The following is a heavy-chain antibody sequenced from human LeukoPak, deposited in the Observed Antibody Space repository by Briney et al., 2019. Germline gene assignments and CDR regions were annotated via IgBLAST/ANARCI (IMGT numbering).Heavy chain of an antibody. CDR3: AKKRDAFDI. CDR2: ISYDGSNK. Sequence: GGSLRLSCAASGFTFSSYAMHWVRQAPGKGLEWVAVISYDGSNKYYADSVKGRFTISRDNSKNTLYLQMNSLRADDTAVYYCAKKRDAFDIWGQGTVVTVSS. D-gene: IGHD5-24*01. J-gene: IGHJ3*02. CDR1: GFTFSSYA. V-gene: IGHV3-30-3*02.